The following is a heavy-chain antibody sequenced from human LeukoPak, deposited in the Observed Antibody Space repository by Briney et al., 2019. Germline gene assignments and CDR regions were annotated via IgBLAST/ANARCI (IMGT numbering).Heavy chain of an antibody. CDR1: GFTFSSDS. CDR2: ISSSGSYI. V-gene: IGHV3-21*04. CDR3: PRETASSGTLHNYDILTGYSRHFDY. J-gene: IGHJ4*02. Sequence: GGSLRLTCAASGFTFSSDSMNWVRPAPGKGLEGVASISSSGSYIYDADSVKGRCTISSDNATNSLYLHMNSPRAKATAAHYCPRETASSGTLHNYDILTGYSRHFDYWGQGTLVTVSS. D-gene: IGHD3-9*01.